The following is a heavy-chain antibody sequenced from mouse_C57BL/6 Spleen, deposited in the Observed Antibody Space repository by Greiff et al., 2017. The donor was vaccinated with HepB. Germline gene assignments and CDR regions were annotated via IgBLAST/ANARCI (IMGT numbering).Heavy chain of an antibody. CDR1: GYTFTDYY. CDR2: INPNNGGT. CDR3: AKGYDYDGGFAY. D-gene: IGHD2-4*01. Sequence: EVQLQQSGPELVKPGASVKISCKASGYTFTDYYMNWVKQSHGKSLEWIGDINPNNGGTSYNQKFKGKATLTVDKSSSTAYMELRSLTSEDSAVYYCAKGYDYDGGFAYWGQGTLVTVSA. J-gene: IGHJ3*01. V-gene: IGHV1-26*01.